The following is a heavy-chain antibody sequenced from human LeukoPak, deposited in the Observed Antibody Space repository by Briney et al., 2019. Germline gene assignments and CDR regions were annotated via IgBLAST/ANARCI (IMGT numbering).Heavy chain of an antibody. J-gene: IGHJ4*02. Sequence: SGPTLVNPTQTLTLTCTFSGFSLSTSGMCVSWIRQPPGKALEWLARIDWDDDKYYSTSLKTRLTISKDTSKNQVVLTMTNMDPADTATYYCARSSYYYDSSGYPLDYWGQGTLVTVSS. CDR3: ARSSYYYDSSGYPLDY. V-gene: IGHV2-70*11. D-gene: IGHD3-22*01. CDR2: IDWDDDK. CDR1: GFSLSTSGMC.